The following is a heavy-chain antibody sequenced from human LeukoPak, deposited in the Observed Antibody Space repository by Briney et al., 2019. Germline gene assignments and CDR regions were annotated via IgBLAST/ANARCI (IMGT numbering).Heavy chain of an antibody. CDR2: ISYDGSNK. CDR1: GFTFSSYA. V-gene: IGHV3-30-3*01. Sequence: PGGSLRLSCAASGFTFSSYAMHWVRQAPGKGLEWVAVISYDGSNKYYADSVKGRFTISRDNSKNTLYLQMNSLRAEDTAVYYCARGAYYDFWSAPRYYYGMDVWGQGTTVTVSS. D-gene: IGHD3-3*01. J-gene: IGHJ6*02. CDR3: ARGAYYDFWSAPRYYYGMDV.